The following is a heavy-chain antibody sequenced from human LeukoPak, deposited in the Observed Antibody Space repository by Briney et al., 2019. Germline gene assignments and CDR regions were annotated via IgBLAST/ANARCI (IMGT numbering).Heavy chain of an antibody. Sequence: PSETLPLTCTVSGGSMNSGSFYWSWIRQPAGKGLEWLGRIYTNGITNYDPSLRGRVTMSVDTSKNQFSLKLSSVTAADTAVYYCARVRDHGYLFDYWGQGTLVTVSS. V-gene: IGHV4-61*02. CDR3: ARVRDHGYLFDY. CDR1: GGSMNSGSFY. CDR2: IYTNGIT. J-gene: IGHJ4*02. D-gene: IGHD4-17*01.